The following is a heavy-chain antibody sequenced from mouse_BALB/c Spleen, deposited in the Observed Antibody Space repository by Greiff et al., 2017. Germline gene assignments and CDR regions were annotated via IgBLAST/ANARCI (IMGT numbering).Heavy chain of an antibody. J-gene: IGHJ4*01. CDR1: GYTFTSYW. Sequence: QVQLQQPGAELVKPGASVKLSCKASGYTFTSYWMHWVKQRPGQGLEWIGEINPSNGRTNYNEKFKSKATLTVDKSSSTAYMQLSSLTSEASAVYYCAKQLGSSDPYAMDYWGQGTSVTVSA. CDR3: AKQLGSSDPYAMDY. CDR2: INPSNGRT. V-gene: IGHV1S81*02. D-gene: IGHD1-1*01.